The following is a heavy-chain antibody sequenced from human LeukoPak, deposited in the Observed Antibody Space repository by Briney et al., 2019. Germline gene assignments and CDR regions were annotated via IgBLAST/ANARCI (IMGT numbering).Heavy chain of an antibody. CDR2: IWYDGSNK. J-gene: IGHJ4*02. D-gene: IGHD3-10*01. V-gene: IGHV3-33*01. CDR1: GFTFSSYG. CDR3: ARDSRDMVRGANPDY. Sequence: PGGSLRLSCAASGFTFSSYGMHWVRQAPGKGLEWVAVIWYDGSNKYYADSVKGRFTISRDNSKNTLYLQMNSLRAEDTAVYYCARDSRDMVRGANPDYWDQGTLVTVSS.